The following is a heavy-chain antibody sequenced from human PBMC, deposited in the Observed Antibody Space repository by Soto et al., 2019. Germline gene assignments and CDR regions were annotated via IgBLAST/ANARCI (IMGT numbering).Heavy chain of an antibody. CDR2: ISGSGGST. Sequence: PGGSLRLSCAASGFTFSSYAMSWVRQAPGKGLEWVSAISGSGGSTYYADSVKGRFTISRDNSKNTLYLQMNSLRAEDTAVYYCARVGVRGSYYYYYMDVWGKGTTVTVSS. V-gene: IGHV3-23*01. CDR1: GFTFSSYA. J-gene: IGHJ6*03. CDR3: ARVGVRGSYYYYYMDV. D-gene: IGHD2-15*01.